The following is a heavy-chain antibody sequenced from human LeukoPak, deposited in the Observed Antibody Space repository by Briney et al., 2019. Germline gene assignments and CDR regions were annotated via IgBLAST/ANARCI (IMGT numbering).Heavy chain of an antibody. Sequence: GGSLRLSCAASGFTFSNYAMSWVRQAPGKGLEWVANIKQDGSEKYYVDSVKGRFTISRDNARNSLYLQMNSLRAEDTSVYYCAREQRYNWFDPWGQGTLVTVSS. CDR3: AREQRYNWFDP. V-gene: IGHV3-7*01. J-gene: IGHJ5*02. D-gene: IGHD1-1*01. CDR2: IKQDGSEK. CDR1: GFTFSNYA.